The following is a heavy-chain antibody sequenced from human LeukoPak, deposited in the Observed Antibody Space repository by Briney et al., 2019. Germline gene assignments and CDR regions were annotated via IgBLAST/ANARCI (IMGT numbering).Heavy chain of an antibody. D-gene: IGHD3-16*02. CDR2: IYYSGST. Sequence: PSETLSLTCTVSGGSISSSSYYWGWIRQPPGKGLEWIGSIYYSGSTYYNPSLKSRVTISVDTSKNQFSLKLSSVTAADTAVYYCASIAYYHYMDVWGKGTTVTVSS. V-gene: IGHV4-39*07. CDR3: ASIAYYHYMDV. J-gene: IGHJ6*03. CDR1: GGSISSSSYY.